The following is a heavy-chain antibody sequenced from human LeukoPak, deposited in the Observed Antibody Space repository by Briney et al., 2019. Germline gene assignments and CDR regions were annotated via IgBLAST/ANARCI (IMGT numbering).Heavy chain of an antibody. V-gene: IGHV1-8*01. CDR2: MNPISGNK. Sequence: ASVKVSCKASGYTFGNYDINWVRQATGQGLEWMGWMNPISGNKGYAQKFQGRVMMTSDTSISTAYMELSSLSSEDTAIYYCASELRHQDYWGQGTLVTVSS. CDR1: GYTFGNYD. D-gene: IGHD1-1*01. J-gene: IGHJ4*02. CDR3: ASELRHQDY.